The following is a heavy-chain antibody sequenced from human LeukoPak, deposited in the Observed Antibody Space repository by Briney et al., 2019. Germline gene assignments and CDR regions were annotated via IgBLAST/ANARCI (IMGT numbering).Heavy chain of an antibody. D-gene: IGHD6-19*01. V-gene: IGHV1-69*05. J-gene: IGHJ4*02. CDR2: IIPIFGTA. Sequence: SVKVSCKAPGGTFSSYAISWVRQAPGQGLEWMGGIIPIFGTANYAQKFQGRVTITTDESTSTAYMELSSLRSEDTAVYYCARVFSGYSSGSQRYDYWGQGTLVTVSS. CDR3: ARVFSGYSSGSQRYDY. CDR1: GGTFSSYA.